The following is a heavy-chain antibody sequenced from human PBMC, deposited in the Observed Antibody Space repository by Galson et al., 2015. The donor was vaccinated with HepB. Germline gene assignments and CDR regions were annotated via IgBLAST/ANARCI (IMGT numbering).Heavy chain of an antibody. CDR2: ISYDGSNK. CDR1: GFTFSSYG. D-gene: IGHD3-22*01. V-gene: IGHV3-30*18. J-gene: IGHJ4*02. Sequence: SLRLSCAASGFTFSSYGMHWVRQAPGKGLEWVAVISYDGSNKYYADSVKGRFTISRDNSKNTLYLQMNSLRAEDTAVYYCAKFSYYYDSSGLNGAYWGQGTLVTVSS. CDR3: AKFSYYYDSSGLNGAY.